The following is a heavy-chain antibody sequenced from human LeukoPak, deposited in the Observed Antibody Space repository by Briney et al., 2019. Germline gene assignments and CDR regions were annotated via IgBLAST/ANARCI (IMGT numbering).Heavy chain of an antibody. CDR2: IYFRGST. V-gene: IGHV4-39*02. CDR1: GDSISSSNYY. J-gene: IGHJ4*02. Sequence: SETLSLTCTVSGDSISSSNYYWGWIRQPPGKGLEWIGSIYFRGSTNYNPSLKSRVTISVDTSQNQFSLKLSSVTAADTAVYYCARDSVVRGVISHWGQGTLVTVSS. D-gene: IGHD3-10*01. CDR3: ARDSVVRGVISH.